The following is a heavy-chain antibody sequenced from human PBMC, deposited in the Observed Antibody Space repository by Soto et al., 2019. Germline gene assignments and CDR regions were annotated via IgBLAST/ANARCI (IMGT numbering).Heavy chain of an antibody. CDR2: IDNSGST. CDR3: AGAVSDFGVRRYRTSYFDQ. CDR1: GASVSTGVYY. J-gene: IGHJ4*02. V-gene: IGHV4-31*03. D-gene: IGHD2-21*02. Sequence: SETLSLTCTVSGASVSTGVYYWTWIRQHPGRGLEWIGYIDNSGSTYYNPSLTGRVDISVDTSKNQFSLNLQSLTAADTAFYYCAGAVSDFGVRRYRTSYFDQWGQGLLVTVSS.